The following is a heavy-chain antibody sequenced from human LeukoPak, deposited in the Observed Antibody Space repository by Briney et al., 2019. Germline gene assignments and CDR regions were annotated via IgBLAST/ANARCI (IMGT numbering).Heavy chain of an antibody. Sequence: PSETLSLTCTVSGGSFSTYYWSWIRQPPGKGLEWIGYIYYSGSTDYNPSLSSRVTMSLDTSKNQFSLKLSSVTAADTAVYYCARAVISFGAALAKGFDCWGQGTLVTVSS. CDR1: GGSFSTYY. D-gene: IGHD3-16*01. J-gene: IGHJ4*02. CDR2: IYYSGST. CDR3: ARAVISFGAALAKGFDC. V-gene: IGHV4-59*01.